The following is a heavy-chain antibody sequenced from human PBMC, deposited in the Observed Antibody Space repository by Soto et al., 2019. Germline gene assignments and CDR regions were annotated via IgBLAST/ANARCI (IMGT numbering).Heavy chain of an antibody. J-gene: IGHJ6*02. CDR3: ASGDATMIVVTTYYAMDV. D-gene: IGHD3-22*01. CDR1: GGSLSNYG. Sequence: QVQLVQSGAEVKKPGSSVKVSCKASGGSLSNYGISWVRQAPGQGLEWMGAIIPVFGTPNYAQKFQDRVTITADESATTVYMEVRSLTSEGTAVYYCASGDATMIVVTTYYAMDVWGQGTTVTVSS. CDR2: IIPVFGTP. V-gene: IGHV1-69*12.